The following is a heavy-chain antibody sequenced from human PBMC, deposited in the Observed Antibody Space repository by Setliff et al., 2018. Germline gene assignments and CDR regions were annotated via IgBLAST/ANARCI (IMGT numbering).Heavy chain of an antibody. J-gene: IGHJ3*01. CDR1: GYTFTSYG. CDR3: VREYSGGGLM. V-gene: IGHV1-18*01. D-gene: IGHD6-19*01. CDR2: ISAYNGNT. Sequence: GASVKVSCKASGYTFTSYGFSWVRQAPGQGLEWMGWISAYNGNTNYGQKYQGRVTMTTDTSTNTVYMELRSLGSDDTAVYFCVREYSGGGLMWGQGTMVTVSS.